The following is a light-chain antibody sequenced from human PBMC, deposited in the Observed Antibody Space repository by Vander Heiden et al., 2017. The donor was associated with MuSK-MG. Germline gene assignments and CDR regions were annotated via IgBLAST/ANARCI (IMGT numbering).Light chain of an antibody. CDR3: QQYDILPLT. CDR2: DAS. Sequence: DIQMTQSPSFLSASVGDRVTITCQASQDIINYLNWYQQKPGKAPKLLIFDASNLEDGVPSRFSGSGSGTDFTFAISSLRPEDIATYYCQQYDILPLTFGGGTKVXIK. V-gene: IGKV1-33*01. CDR1: QDIINY. J-gene: IGKJ4*01.